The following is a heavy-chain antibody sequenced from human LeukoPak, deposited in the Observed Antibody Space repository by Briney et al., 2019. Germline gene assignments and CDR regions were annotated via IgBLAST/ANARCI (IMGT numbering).Heavy chain of an antibody. CDR2: ISWNSGSI. Sequence: GGSLRLSCAASGFTFDDYAMHWVRQAPGKGLEWVSGISWNSGSIGYADSVKGRFTISRDNAKNSLYLQMNSLRAEDTALYYCAKETGYSSSWYPTVGVNGMGVWGQGTTVTVSS. J-gene: IGHJ6*02. D-gene: IGHD6-13*01. CDR1: GFTFDDYA. V-gene: IGHV3-9*01. CDR3: AKETGYSSSWYPTVGVNGMGV.